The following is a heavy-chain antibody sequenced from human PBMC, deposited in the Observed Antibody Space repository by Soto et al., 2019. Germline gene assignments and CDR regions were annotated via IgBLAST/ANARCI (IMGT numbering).Heavy chain of an antibody. V-gene: IGHV4-30-4*01. Sequence: QVQLQESGPGLVRPSQTLSLRCSVSGGSISSAENFWSWVRQPPGKGLEWIGYINYSGNTYFNPSLQCRLAISVDTSNNQFSLRLTSVTAADTAVYYCARASGDSSGYSFDYWGQGTLVTVSS. J-gene: IGHJ4*02. CDR1: GGSISSAENF. CDR3: ARASGDSSGYSFDY. CDR2: INYSGNT. D-gene: IGHD3-22*01.